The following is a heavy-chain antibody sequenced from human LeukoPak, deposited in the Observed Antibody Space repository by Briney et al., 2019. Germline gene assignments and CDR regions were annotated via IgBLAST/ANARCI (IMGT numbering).Heavy chain of an antibody. D-gene: IGHD2-2*01. CDR2: INHSGST. J-gene: IGHJ6*02. Sequence: PSETLSLTCAVYGGSFSGYYWSWIRQPPGKGLEWIGEINHSGSTNYNPSLKSRVTISVDTSKNQFSLKLSSVTAADTAVYYCARDYIVVVPAASWSYYYYGMDVWGQGTTVTVSS. CDR1: GGSFSGYY. V-gene: IGHV4-34*01. CDR3: ARDYIVVVPAASWSYYYYGMDV.